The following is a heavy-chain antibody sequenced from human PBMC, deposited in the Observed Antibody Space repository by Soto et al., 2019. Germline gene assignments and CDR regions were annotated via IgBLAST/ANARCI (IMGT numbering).Heavy chain of an antibody. J-gene: IGHJ4*02. CDR3: ERDLGGTATDGIHNDY. CDR2: IYHSGST. V-gene: IGHV4-38-2*02. D-gene: IGHD6-13*01. Sequence: NPSETLSLTCAVSGYSISSGYYWGWIRQPPGKGLEWIGSIYHSGSTFYNPSLKSRVTISVDTSKNQFFLRLSSVTAADTAVYYCERDLGGTATDGIHNDYRGQGTLVTVSS. CDR1: GYSISSGYY.